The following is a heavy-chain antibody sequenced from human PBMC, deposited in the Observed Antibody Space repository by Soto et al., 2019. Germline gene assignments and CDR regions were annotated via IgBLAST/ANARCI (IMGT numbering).Heavy chain of an antibody. Sequence: LSETLSLTSAVSGGSISSGGYSWSWIRQPPGKGLEWIGYIYHSGSTYYNPSLKSRVTISVDRSKNQFSLKLSSVTAADTAVYYCARAVTTVTTFYPRLLEHFDYWGQGTLVTVSS. J-gene: IGHJ4*02. V-gene: IGHV4-30-2*01. CDR1: GGSISSGGYS. D-gene: IGHD4-17*01. CDR2: IYHSGST. CDR3: ARAVTTVTTFYPRLLEHFDY.